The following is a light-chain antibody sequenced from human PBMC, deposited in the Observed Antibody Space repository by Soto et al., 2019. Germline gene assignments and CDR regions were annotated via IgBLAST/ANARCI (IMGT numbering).Light chain of an antibody. CDR1: SSDIGSYHL. CDR3: CSYAGSNWGYV. J-gene: IGLJ1*01. Sequence: QSALTQPASVSGSPGQSITISCTGTSSDIGSYHLVSWYQHHSGKAPKLIFYKVSQWPSGVSDRFSASKSGSTASLTISGLQAEDEADYYCCSYAGSNWGYVFGTGTKLTVL. CDR2: KVS. V-gene: IGLV2-23*02.